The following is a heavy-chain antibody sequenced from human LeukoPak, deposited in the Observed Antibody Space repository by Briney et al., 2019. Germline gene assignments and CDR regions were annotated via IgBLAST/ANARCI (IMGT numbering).Heavy chain of an antibody. CDR1: GFSFSHAW. CDR3: TTSPQWLEN. J-gene: IGHJ4*02. D-gene: IGHD6-19*01. CDR2: IQSETDGGTT. V-gene: IGHV3-15*01. Sequence: GGSLRLSCAASGFSFSHAWMTWVRQAPGKGLEGIGRIQSETDGGTTDYAAPVKGRFTISRDDSKNMLYLQMNSLKNEDTAVYYCTTSPQWLENWGQGTLVTVSP.